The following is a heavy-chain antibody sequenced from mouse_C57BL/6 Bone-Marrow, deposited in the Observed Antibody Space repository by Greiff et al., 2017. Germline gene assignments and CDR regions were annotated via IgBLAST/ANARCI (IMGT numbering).Heavy chain of an antibody. CDR3: ARKLTGYYAMDY. CDR2: INSDGGST. CDR1: EYEFPSHD. Sequence: EVQVVESGGGLVQPGESLKLSCESNEYEFPSHDMSWVRKTPEKRLELVAAINSDGGSTYYPDTMERRFIISRDKTKKTLYLQMSSLRSEDTALYYCARKLTGYYAMDYWGQGTSVTVSS. J-gene: IGHJ4*01. V-gene: IGHV5-2*01. D-gene: IGHD4-1*01.